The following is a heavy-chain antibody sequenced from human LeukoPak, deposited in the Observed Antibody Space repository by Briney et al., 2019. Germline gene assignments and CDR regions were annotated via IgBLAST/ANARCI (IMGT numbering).Heavy chain of an antibody. CDR2: INHSGST. V-gene: IGHV4-34*01. Sequence: SSETLSLTCAVYGGSFSGYYWSWIRQPPGKGLEWIGEINHSGSTNYNPSLKSRVTISVDTSKNQFSLKPSSVTAADTAVYYCARGKGYCSGGSCYFDYWGQGTLVTVSS. CDR3: ARGKGYCSGGSCYFDY. CDR1: GGSFSGYY. D-gene: IGHD2-15*01. J-gene: IGHJ4*02.